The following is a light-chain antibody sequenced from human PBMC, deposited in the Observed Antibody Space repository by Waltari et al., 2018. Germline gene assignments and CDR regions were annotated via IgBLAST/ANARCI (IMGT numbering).Light chain of an antibody. J-gene: IGLJ3*02. V-gene: IGLV2-14*03. Sequence: QSALTQPASVSGSPGQSITILCTGTSSDVGGYKYVSWYQQHPGKAPKLMIFDVNNRPSGVSNRFSGSTSGNTASLTISGLQAEDEADYYCSSYSTSSTWVFGGGTKLTV. CDR1: SSDVGGYKY. CDR2: DVN. CDR3: SSYSTSSTWV.